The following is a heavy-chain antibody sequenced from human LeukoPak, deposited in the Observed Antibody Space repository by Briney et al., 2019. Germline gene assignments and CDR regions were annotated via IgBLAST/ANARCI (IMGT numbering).Heavy chain of an antibody. CDR2: ISYDGSNK. CDR1: GFTFTNAW. J-gene: IGHJ4*02. Sequence: GGSLRLSCAASGFTFTNAWMNWVRQAPGKGLEWVAVISYDGSNKYYADSVKGRFTISRDNSKNTLYLQMNSLRAEDTAVYYCARDRIGSGWSYFDYWGQGTLVTVSS. D-gene: IGHD6-19*01. V-gene: IGHV3-30-3*01. CDR3: ARDRIGSGWSYFDY.